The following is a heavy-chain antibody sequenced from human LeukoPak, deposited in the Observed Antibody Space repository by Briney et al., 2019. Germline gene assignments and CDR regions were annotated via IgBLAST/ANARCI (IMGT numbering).Heavy chain of an antibody. CDR2: IYYSGST. J-gene: IGHJ4*01. CDR1: GGSITNYY. Sequence: SETLSLTCTVSGGSITNYYWSWIRQPPGKGLEWIGYIYYSGSTNYNPSLKSRVTISVDTSKNQFSLKLSSVTAADTAVYYCARGGWSLDYWGHGTRVTVSS. V-gene: IGHV4-59*01. CDR3: ARGGWSLDY. D-gene: IGHD2-15*01.